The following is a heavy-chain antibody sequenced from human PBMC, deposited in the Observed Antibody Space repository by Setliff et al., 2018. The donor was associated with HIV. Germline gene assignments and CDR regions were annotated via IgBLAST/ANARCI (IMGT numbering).Heavy chain of an antibody. CDR1: GFTFSNYP. CDR2: LSGSGGST. Sequence: GSLRLSCAASGFTFSNYPMTWVRQAPGKGLEWVSVLSGSGGSTYYADSVKGRFTISRDNSKNTLYLQMHSLRAEDTAVYYCAKGSSPLRYFDTNAYYYYYMDVWGRGTTVTVSS. V-gene: IGHV3-23*01. D-gene: IGHD3-9*01. CDR3: AKGSSPLRYFDTNAYYYYYMDV. J-gene: IGHJ6*03.